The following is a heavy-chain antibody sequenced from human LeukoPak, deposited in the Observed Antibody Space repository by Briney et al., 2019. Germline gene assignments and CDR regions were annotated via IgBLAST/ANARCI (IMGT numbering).Heavy chain of an antibody. Sequence: GGSLRLSCAASGFTFSSYAMNWVRQAPGKGLEWVSSISTSSYRYYADSVKGRFTISRDNSKNTLYLQMNSLRAEDTAVYYCARSATMTVVAIGGYWGQGPLVTVSS. CDR3: ARSATMTVVAIGGY. V-gene: IGHV3-21*01. J-gene: IGHJ4*02. CDR1: GFTFSSYA. D-gene: IGHD3-22*01. CDR2: ISTSSYR.